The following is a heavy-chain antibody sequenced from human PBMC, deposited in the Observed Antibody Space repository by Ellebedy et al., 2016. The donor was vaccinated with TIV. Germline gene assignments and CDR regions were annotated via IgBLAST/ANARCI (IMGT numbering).Heavy chain of an antibody. J-gene: IGHJ3*02. CDR1: GFTVTSSY. D-gene: IGHD3-10*01. CDR2: IYNTGST. CDR3: ARSMLRVAHGGDDALDI. Sequence: GESLKISCAASGFTVTSSYMSWVRQAPGKGLEWVSVIYNTGSTYYADSVKGRFTISSDNSKNTLYLQMNSLRAEDTADYYCARSMLRVAHGGDDALDIWGQGTMVTVSS. V-gene: IGHV3-53*01.